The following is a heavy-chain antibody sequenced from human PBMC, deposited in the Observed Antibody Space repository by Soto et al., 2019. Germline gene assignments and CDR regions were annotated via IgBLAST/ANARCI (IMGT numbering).Heavy chain of an antibody. Sequence: SETLSLTCTVSGGSISSSSYYWGWIRQPPGKGLEWIGSIYYSGSTYYNPSLKSRVTISVDTSKNQFSLKLSSVTAADTAVYYCARSVEYRDGFWSGYYVMGRHFDYWGQGTLVTVSS. CDR3: ARSVEYRDGFWSGYYVMGRHFDY. CDR1: GGSISSSSYY. D-gene: IGHD3-3*01. CDR2: IYYSGST. J-gene: IGHJ4*02. V-gene: IGHV4-39*01.